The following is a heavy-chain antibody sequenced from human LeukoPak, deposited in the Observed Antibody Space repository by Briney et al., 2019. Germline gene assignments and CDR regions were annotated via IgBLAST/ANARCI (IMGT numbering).Heavy chain of an antibody. D-gene: IGHD3-10*01. CDR1: GVSISSSNSY. V-gene: IGHV4-39*07. CDR3: ARVTRRRTTGEIFGRYLDS. Sequence: SETLSLTCSVSGVSISSSNSYWTWIRQSPGQGLEWIGEISSGGNSNENPSLKSRVSISVDTSKSQFSLKLNSVTAADTGVYYCARVTRRRTTGEIFGRYLDSWGPGSLVRVSS. J-gene: IGHJ4*01. CDR2: ISSGGNS.